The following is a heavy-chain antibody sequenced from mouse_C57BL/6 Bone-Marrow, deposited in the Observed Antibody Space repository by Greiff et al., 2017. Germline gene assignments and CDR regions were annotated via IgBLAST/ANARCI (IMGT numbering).Heavy chain of an antibody. CDR1: GFTFSDYY. D-gene: IGHD1-1*01. CDR3: ARRSNYYGSSYDAKDY. CDR2: ISNGGGST. V-gene: IGHV5-12*01. J-gene: IGHJ4*01. Sequence: EVQLLESGGGLVQPGGSLKLSCAASGFTFSDYYMYWVRQTPGKRLEWVAYISNGGGSTYYPDTVKGRFTISRDNAKNTLYLQMSRLKSEDTAMYYCARRSNYYGSSYDAKDYGGQGTSVTVSS.